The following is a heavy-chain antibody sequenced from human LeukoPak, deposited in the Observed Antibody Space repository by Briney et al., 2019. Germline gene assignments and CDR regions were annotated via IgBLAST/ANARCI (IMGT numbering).Heavy chain of an antibody. Sequence: ASVKVSCKASGYTFTSYYMHWVRQAPGQGLEWMGIINPSGGSTSYAQKFQGRVTMTRDTSISTAYMELSRLRSDDTAVYYCARALGYCSGGSCSQRAFDIWGQGTMVTVSS. CDR2: INPSGGST. CDR1: GYTFTSYY. V-gene: IGHV1-46*01. D-gene: IGHD2-15*01. J-gene: IGHJ3*02. CDR3: ARALGYCSGGSCSQRAFDI.